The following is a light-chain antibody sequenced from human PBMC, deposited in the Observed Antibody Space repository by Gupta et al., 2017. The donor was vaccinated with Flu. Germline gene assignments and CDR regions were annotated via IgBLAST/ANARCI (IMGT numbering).Light chain of an antibody. CDR2: VKN. CDR1: SLRNSY. V-gene: IGLV3-19*01. J-gene: IGLJ2*01. CDR3: NYRANTNKQHAV. Sequence: QTVRITCQGDSLRNSYASWYQKQPGPDHVLGIEVKNIRPSGIPDRFSCYSSRNNDSSNITGAQAEDEADDDCNYRANTNKQHAVFGGGTKMTVL.